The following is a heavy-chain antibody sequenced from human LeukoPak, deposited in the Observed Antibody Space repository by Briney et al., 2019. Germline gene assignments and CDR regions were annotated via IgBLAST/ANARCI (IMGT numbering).Heavy chain of an antibody. CDR2: INSNGGST. D-gene: IGHD3-9*01. Sequence: GGSLRLSCAASGFTFNSYAMYWVRQAPGKGLEYVSAINSNGGSTYYASSVKGRFTISRDNSKNTLYLQMNSLRAEDTAVYYCARDPPGDILTGYPFDYWGQGTLVTVSS. V-gene: IGHV3-64*01. CDR1: GFTFNSYA. CDR3: ARDPPGDILTGYPFDY. J-gene: IGHJ4*02.